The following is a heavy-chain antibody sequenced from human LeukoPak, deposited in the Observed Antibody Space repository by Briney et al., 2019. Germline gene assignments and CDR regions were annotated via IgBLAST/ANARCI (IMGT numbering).Heavy chain of an antibody. D-gene: IGHD5-18*01. CDR3: ARTYGYQSLFDY. CDR1: VYNFASYW. V-gene: IGHV5-51*01. J-gene: IGHJ4*02. CDR2: IYPGDSDT. Sequence: GESLKISCKASVYNFASYWIGWVRQMPGKGLEWMGIIYPGDSDTRYSPSFQGQVTISADKSISTAYLQWSSLKASDTAMYYCARTYGYQSLFDYWGQGTLVTVSS.